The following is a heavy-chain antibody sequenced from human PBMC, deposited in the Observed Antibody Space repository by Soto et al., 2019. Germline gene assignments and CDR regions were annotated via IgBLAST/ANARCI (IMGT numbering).Heavy chain of an antibody. CDR3: ARADTADHDAFDI. CDR2: IYYSGST. Sequence: QVQLQESGPGLVKPSQTLTLTCTVSGGSISSGDYYWSWIRQPPGKGLEWIGYIYYSGSTYYNPSLKSRVTISVDTSKNQFSLKLSSVTAADTAVYYCARADTADHDAFDIWGQGTMVTVSS. J-gene: IGHJ3*02. CDR1: GGSISSGDYY. D-gene: IGHD5-18*01. V-gene: IGHV4-30-4*01.